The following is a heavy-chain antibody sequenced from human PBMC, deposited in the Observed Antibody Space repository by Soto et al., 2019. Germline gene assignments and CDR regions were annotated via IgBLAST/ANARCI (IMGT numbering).Heavy chain of an antibody. J-gene: IGHJ4*02. Sequence: EVQLVESGGDLIQPGGSLRLSCAVSGLTFRNDWMHWVRQAPGQGLMWVARITDDGTGASYADSVKGRFTSSRDNAKDTLYLQMKSLRVEGTAVYYCAGITLGDLIYWGQGTRVTVSS. CDR2: ITDDGTGA. CDR1: GLTFRNDW. CDR3: AGITLGDLIY. V-gene: IGHV3-74*01. D-gene: IGHD1-26*01.